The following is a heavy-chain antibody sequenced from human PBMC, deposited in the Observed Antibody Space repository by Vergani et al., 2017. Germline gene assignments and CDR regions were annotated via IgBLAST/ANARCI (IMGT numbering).Heavy chain of an antibody. Sequence: QVQLQESGPGLLKPSQTLSLTCSVAGDSISSGHYYWNWIRQPAGKGLEWMGRIYSSGSTSYNPSITSRITMSLDTSKNQFSLSLSSVTAADTAVYYCALGTFLHAFDNWGQGTVVTVSS. CDR1: GDSISSGHYY. V-gene: IGHV4-61*02. CDR2: IYSSGST. CDR3: ALGTFLHAFDN. J-gene: IGHJ3*02. D-gene: IGHD1-26*01.